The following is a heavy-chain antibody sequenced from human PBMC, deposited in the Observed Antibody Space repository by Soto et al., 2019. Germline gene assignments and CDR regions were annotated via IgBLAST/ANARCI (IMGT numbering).Heavy chain of an antibody. D-gene: IGHD5-12*01. Sequence: QVQLQESGPGLVKPSETLSLTCTVSGGSISSYYWSWIRQPAGKGLGWIGRVYTSGSTNYNPSLRSRVTMSVDTSKNQFSLKLNSVTAADTAVYYCARDRPIVATSGYGMDVWGQGTAVTVSS. V-gene: IGHV4-4*07. J-gene: IGHJ6*02. CDR3: ARDRPIVATSGYGMDV. CDR1: GGSISSYY. CDR2: VYTSGST.